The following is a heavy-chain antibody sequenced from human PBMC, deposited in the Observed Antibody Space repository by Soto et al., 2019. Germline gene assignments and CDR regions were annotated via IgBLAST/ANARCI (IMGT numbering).Heavy chain of an antibody. Sequence: GGSLRLSCAASGFTFSSYAMSWVRQAPGKGLEWVSAISGSGGSTYYADSVKGRFTISRDNSKNTLYLQMNSLRAEDTAVYYCAKDGFLEWLLYARWPNEFDYWGQGTLGTVSS. CDR1: GFTFSSYA. V-gene: IGHV3-23*01. CDR3: AKDGFLEWLLYARWPNEFDY. J-gene: IGHJ4*02. CDR2: ISGSGGST. D-gene: IGHD3-3*01.